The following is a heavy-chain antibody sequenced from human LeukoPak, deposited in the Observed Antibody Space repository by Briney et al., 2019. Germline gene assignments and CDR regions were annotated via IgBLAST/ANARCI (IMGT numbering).Heavy chain of an antibody. Sequence: ASVKVSCKASGYTFTSYAMHWVRQAPGQRLEWMGWINAGNGNTKYSQKFQGRVTITRDTSASTAYMELSSLRSEDTAVYYCARVSDILTGYPSFDYWGQGTLVTVSS. CDR2: INAGNGNT. CDR1: GYTFTSYA. CDR3: ARVSDILTGYPSFDY. D-gene: IGHD3-9*01. J-gene: IGHJ4*02. V-gene: IGHV1-3*01.